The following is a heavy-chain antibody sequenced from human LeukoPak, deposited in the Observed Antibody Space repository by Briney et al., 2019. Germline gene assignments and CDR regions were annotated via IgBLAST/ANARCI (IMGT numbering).Heavy chain of an antibody. CDR3: AKADSSGWYFDY. Sequence: GGSLRLSCAASGFTFSSYAMSWVRPAPGKGLAWVSGISGCGFTTYYADSVKGRFTISRDNSKHTLYLQMNSLRAEDAAVYYCAKADSSGWYFDYWGQGTLVTVSS. CDR2: ISGCGFTT. J-gene: IGHJ4*02. V-gene: IGHV3-23*01. D-gene: IGHD6-19*01. CDR1: GFTFSSYA.